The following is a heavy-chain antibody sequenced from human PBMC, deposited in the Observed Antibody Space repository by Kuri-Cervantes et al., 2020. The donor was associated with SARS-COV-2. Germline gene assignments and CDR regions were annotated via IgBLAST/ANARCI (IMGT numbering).Heavy chain of an antibody. J-gene: IGHJ6*03. Sequence: GESLKIPCPASGFTFSSYSMHWVRQAPGKGLEGVAVISYDGSNKYYADSVKGRFTISRDNSKTTLYLQMNSLRAEDTAVYYCAKVFRYRYYMYIDVWGKGTTVTVSS. D-gene: IGHD4-11*01. CDR2: ISYDGSNK. V-gene: IGHV3-30*18. CDR1: GFTFSSYS. CDR3: AKVFRYRYYMYIDV.